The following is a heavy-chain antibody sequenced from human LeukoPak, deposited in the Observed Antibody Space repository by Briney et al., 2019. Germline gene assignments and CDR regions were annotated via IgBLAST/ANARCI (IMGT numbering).Heavy chain of an antibody. V-gene: IGHV3-30*04. D-gene: IGHD6-13*01. CDR2: ISYDGSNK. J-gene: IGHJ5*02. CDR3: ARGGIASGGKLAHWFDP. CDR1: GFTFSSYA. Sequence: GGSLRLSCAASGFTFSSYAMHWVRQAPGKGLEWVAVISYDGSNKYYADSVKGRFTISRDNSKNTLYLQMNSLRAEDTAVFYCARGGIASGGKLAHWFDPWGQGTLVTVSS.